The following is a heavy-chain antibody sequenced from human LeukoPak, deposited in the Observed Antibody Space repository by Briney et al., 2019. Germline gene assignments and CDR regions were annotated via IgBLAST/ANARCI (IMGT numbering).Heavy chain of an antibody. CDR1: GFPFIEYS. D-gene: IGHD1-1*01. CDR3: ARDHNYAFDN. V-gene: IGHV3-48*01. J-gene: IGHJ4*02. Sequence: PGGSLRLSCTASGFPFIEYSMNWVRQVPGKGLEWISYIWIDSGNTKYADSVRGRFTISADKAKNSLYLQMNSLRVENTAVYYCARDHNYAFDNWGQGTLVSVAS. CDR2: IWIDSGNT.